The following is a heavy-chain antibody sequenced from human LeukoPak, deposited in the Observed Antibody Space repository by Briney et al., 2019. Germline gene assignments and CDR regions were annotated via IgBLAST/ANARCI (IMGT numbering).Heavy chain of an antibody. CDR2: IYDRGST. V-gene: IGHV4-59*11. D-gene: IGHD6-19*01. CDR1: GASISSHY. Sequence: SETLSLTCTVTGASISSHYWCWIRQTPGAGLEWIGDIYDRGSTTYNPSLKSRVSISVDTSRNQFSLTLRSVPAADTAVYYGAKIAVGRFEPWGQGTLVTVSS. CDR3: AKIAVGRFEP. J-gene: IGHJ5*02.